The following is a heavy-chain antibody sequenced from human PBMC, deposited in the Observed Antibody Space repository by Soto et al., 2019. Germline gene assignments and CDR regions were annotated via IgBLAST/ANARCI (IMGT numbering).Heavy chain of an antibody. Sequence: EVQLLESGGGLVQPGGSLRLSCVVSGFSFNNFAMSWVRQAPGKGLEWVSAISGGGGTTYYADSVKGRFTISRDNSKNTLYLQLNSRRAEDTAVYYCGKERGYYYYYAMDGWGQGTTVTVSS. V-gene: IGHV3-23*01. CDR1: GFSFNNFA. CDR2: ISGGGGTT. J-gene: IGHJ6*02. D-gene: IGHD3-16*01. CDR3: GKERGYYYYYAMDG.